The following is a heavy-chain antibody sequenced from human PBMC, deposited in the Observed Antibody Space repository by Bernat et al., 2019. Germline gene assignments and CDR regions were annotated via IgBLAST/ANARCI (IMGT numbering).Heavy chain of an antibody. CDR1: GFTFSSYG. CDR2: ISYDGSNK. V-gene: IGHV3-30*03. J-gene: IGHJ4*02. CDR3: TGDFDY. Sequence: QVQLVESRGGVVQPGRSLRLSCAASGFTFSSYGMHWVRQAPGKGLEWVAVISYDGSNKYYADSVKGRFTISRDNSKNTLYLQMNSLRAEDTAVYYCTGDFDYWGQGTLVTVSS.